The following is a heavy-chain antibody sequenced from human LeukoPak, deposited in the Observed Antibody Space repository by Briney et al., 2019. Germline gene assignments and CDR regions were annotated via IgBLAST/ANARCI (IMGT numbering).Heavy chain of an antibody. V-gene: IGHV3-23*01. J-gene: IGHJ4*02. CDR2: ISGSGGST. Sequence: GGSLRLSCAASGFTFSSYAMSWVRQAPGKGLEWVSAISGSGGSTYYADSVKGRFTISRDNSKNTLYLQMNSLRAEDTAVYYCAKDIGSGWFPQGEYWGQGTLVTVSS. CDR1: GFTFSSYA. CDR3: AKDIGSGWFPQGEY. D-gene: IGHD6-19*01.